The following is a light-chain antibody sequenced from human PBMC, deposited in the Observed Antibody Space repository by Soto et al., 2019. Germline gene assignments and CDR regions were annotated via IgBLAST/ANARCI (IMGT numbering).Light chain of an antibody. J-gene: IGLJ1*01. CDR3: SSYTSSSTYV. Sequence: QSALTQPASASGSPGQSIAISCTGTSSDVGAYDYVSWYQQHPGKAPKVMIYDVSNRPSGVSNRFSGSKSDNTASLTISGLQAEDEAVYYCSSYTSSSTYVFGTGTKLTVL. CDR1: SSDVGAYDY. CDR2: DVS. V-gene: IGLV2-14*01.